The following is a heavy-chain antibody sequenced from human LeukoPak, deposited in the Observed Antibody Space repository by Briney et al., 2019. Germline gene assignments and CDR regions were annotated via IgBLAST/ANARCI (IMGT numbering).Heavy chain of an antibody. D-gene: IGHD4-17*01. CDR2: TYYRSKWYN. CDR1: GDSVSINSAA. J-gene: IGHJ4*02. Sequence: SQTLSLTCAISGDSVSINSAAWNWIRQSPSRGLEWLGRTYYRSKWYNDYAVSVRSRITINPDTSKNQFSLQLNSVTPEDTAVYYCARVRVDYGGTNYYFDYWGQGTLVTVSS. V-gene: IGHV6-1*01. CDR3: ARVRVDYGGTNYYFDY.